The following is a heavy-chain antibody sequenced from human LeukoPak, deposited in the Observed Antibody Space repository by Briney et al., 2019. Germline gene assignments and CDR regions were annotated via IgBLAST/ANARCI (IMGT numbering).Heavy chain of an antibody. J-gene: IGHJ4*02. Sequence: SETLSLTCTVSGGSISSGDYYWSWIRQPPGKGLEWLGYIYYSGSTYYNPSLKGRVTISVDTSKNQFSLKLSSVTAADTAVYYCAREGGYCSGGSCCCFDYWGQGTLVTVSS. V-gene: IGHV4-30-4*01. CDR1: GGSISSGDYY. CDR2: IYYSGST. CDR3: AREGGYCSGGSCCCFDY. D-gene: IGHD2-15*01.